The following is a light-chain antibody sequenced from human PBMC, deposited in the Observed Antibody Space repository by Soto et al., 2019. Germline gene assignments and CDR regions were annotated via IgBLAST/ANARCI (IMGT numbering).Light chain of an antibody. CDR1: QSISSY. J-gene: IGKJ4*01. Sequence: DIQMTQSPSSLSASVGDRVTITCRASQSISSYLNWYQQKPGKAPKPLIYAASSLQSGVPSRFSGSGSGTDFTLTISSLQPEDFATYYCLQSYRTPLTFGGGTKVDIK. V-gene: IGKV1-39*01. CDR2: AAS. CDR3: LQSYRTPLT.